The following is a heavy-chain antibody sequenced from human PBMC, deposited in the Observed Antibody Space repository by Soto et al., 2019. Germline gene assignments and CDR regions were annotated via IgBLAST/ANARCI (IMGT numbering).Heavy chain of an antibody. CDR2: MSYDGSNK. V-gene: IGHV3-30*18. Sequence: QVQLVESGGGVVQPGRSLRLSCAASGFTFNHYAMHWVRRAPGKGLEWVTVMSYDGSNKYYADSVKGRFTISRDNSKNTLFLQMNSLRAEDTAVYYCGKAGGNYYDCYYMDVWGKGTTVTVSS. CDR3: GKAGGNYYDCYYMDV. J-gene: IGHJ6*03. CDR1: GFTFNHYA.